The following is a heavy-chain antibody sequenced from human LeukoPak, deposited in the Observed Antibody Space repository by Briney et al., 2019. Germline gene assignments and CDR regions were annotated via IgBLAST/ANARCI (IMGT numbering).Heavy chain of an antibody. Sequence: ASETLSLTCTVSGGSISSYYWSWIRQPPGKGLERIGYIYYSGSTNYNPSLKSRVTISVDTSKNQFSLKLSSVTAADTAVYYCATSLPDDAFDIWGQGTMVTVSS. CDR2: IYYSGST. CDR1: GGSISSYY. J-gene: IGHJ3*02. V-gene: IGHV4-59*01. CDR3: ATSLPDDAFDI.